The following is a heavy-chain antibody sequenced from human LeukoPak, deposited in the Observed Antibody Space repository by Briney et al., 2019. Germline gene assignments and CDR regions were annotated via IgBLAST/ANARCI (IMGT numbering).Heavy chain of an antibody. Sequence: GGSLRLSCAASGFTFSSYEMNWVRQAPGKGLEWVSYISSSGSTIYYADSVKGRFTISRDNAKNSLYLQMNSLRVEDTAVYYCARGSLTGEYGMDVWGQGTTVTVSS. V-gene: IGHV3-48*03. CDR1: GFTFSSYE. CDR2: ISSSGSTI. D-gene: IGHD1-20*01. CDR3: ARGSLTGEYGMDV. J-gene: IGHJ6*02.